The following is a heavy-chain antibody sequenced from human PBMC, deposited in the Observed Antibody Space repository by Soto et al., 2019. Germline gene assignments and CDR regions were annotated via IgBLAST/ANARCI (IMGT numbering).Heavy chain of an antibody. CDR3: ARAYSDAFDI. D-gene: IGHD2-15*01. CDR1: GFTFRDYY. J-gene: IGHJ3*02. Sequence: LRLSCAASGFTFRDYYMTWIRQAPGKGLEWVSYISSSGTGIYYPDPVKGRFTISRDNAKNALYLQMSSLRAEDTAVYYCARAYSDAFDIWGQGTMVTVSS. CDR2: ISSSGTGI. V-gene: IGHV3-11*01.